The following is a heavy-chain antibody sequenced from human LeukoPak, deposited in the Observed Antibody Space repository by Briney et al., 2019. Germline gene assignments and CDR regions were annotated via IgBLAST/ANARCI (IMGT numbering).Heavy chain of an antibody. D-gene: IGHD3-22*01. Sequence: GGSLRLSCAASGFTFSSYSMNWVRQAPGKGLEWVSAISGSGGSTYYADSVKGRFTISRDNSKNTLYLQMNSLRAEDTAVYYCAKGANTYYYDSSGYYYAVDAFDIWGQGTMVTVSS. CDR1: GFTFSSYS. V-gene: IGHV3-23*01. J-gene: IGHJ3*02. CDR2: ISGSGGST. CDR3: AKGANTYYYDSSGYYYAVDAFDI.